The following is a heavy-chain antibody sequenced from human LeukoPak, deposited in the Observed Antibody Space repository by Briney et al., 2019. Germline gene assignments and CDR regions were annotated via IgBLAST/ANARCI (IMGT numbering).Heavy chain of an antibody. CDR3: ARDSGGSSGYYPGI. Sequence: PGGSLRLSCAASGFTFSDYYMNWVRQAPGKGLEWVSSISSSSSYIYYADSVKGRFTISRDNAKNSLYLQMNSLRAEDTAVYYCARDSGGSSGYYPGIWGQGTLVTVSS. CDR1: GFTFSDYY. J-gene: IGHJ4*02. CDR2: ISSSSSYI. D-gene: IGHD3-22*01. V-gene: IGHV3-21*01.